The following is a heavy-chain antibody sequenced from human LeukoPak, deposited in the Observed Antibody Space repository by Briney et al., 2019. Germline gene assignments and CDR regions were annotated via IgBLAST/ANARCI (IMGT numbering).Heavy chain of an antibody. CDR1: GFTFSSYA. CDR3: ARELSGYGTFDY. V-gene: IGHV3-23*01. Sequence: GGSLRLSCAASGFTFSSYAMNWVRQAPGKGLEWVSAISGSGVSTYYADSVKGRFTIPRDNSKNTLYLQMNSLTAVDTAVYFCARELSGYGTFDYWGQGTLVTVPS. CDR2: ISGSGVST. J-gene: IGHJ4*02. D-gene: IGHD5-12*01.